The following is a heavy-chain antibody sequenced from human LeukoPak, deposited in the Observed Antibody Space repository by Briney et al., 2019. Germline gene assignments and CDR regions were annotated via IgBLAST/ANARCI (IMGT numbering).Heavy chain of an antibody. CDR2: ISPTGSTT. Sequence: GGSLRLSCTASGFSFSGHWMHWARQLPGKGLVWVSRISPTGSTTSYADSVKGRFTVSRDNAKSTLYLQVNNLRAEDTAVYYCARGPNSNRSGLDFWGQGILLTVSS. D-gene: IGHD1-14*01. V-gene: IGHV3-74*01. J-gene: IGHJ4*02. CDR1: GFSFSGHW. CDR3: ARGPNSNRSGLDF.